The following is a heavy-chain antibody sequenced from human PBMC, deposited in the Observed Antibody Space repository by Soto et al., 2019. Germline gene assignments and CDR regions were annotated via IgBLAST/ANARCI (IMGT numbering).Heavy chain of an antibody. CDR3: ARHGGDYGDYDY. D-gene: IGHD4-17*01. CDR2: INSRTGVT. Sequence: QVQLVQSGTEVKMPGASVKVSCKASGYTFTGYYMHWVRQVPGQGHEWMGWINSRTGVTNYAQKFQGWVTMTRDTSIRTAYMEVSRLKSDDTAVYSCARHGGDYGDYDYWGQGTLVTVSS. CDR1: GYTFTGYY. J-gene: IGHJ1*01. V-gene: IGHV1-2*04.